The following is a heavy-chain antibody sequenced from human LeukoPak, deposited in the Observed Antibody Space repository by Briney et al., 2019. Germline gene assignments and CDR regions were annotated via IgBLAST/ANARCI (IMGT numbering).Heavy chain of an antibody. CDR3: ARRGSSWYPFDY. Sequence: SEALSLTCTVSGGSISSYYWSWIRQPPGKGLEWIGYIYYSGSTNYNPSPKSRVTISVDTSKNQFSLKLSSVTAADTAVYYCARRGSSWYPFDYWGQGTLVTVSS. CDR2: IYYSGST. V-gene: IGHV4-59*08. J-gene: IGHJ4*02. CDR1: GGSISSYY. D-gene: IGHD6-13*01.